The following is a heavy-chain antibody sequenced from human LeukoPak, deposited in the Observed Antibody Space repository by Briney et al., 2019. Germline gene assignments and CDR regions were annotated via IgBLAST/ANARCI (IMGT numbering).Heavy chain of an antibody. CDR2: ISSSSSYI. D-gene: IGHD3-22*01. Sequence: GESLRLSCAASGFTFSSYSMSWVRQPPGKGLEWVSSISSSSSYIYYADSVKGRFTISRDNAKSSLYLQMYSVRAEDTAVYYCARSYYYDSSGYNVEYWGQGTLVTVSS. V-gene: IGHV3-21*01. CDR1: GFTFSSYS. J-gene: IGHJ4*02. CDR3: ARSYYYDSSGYNVEY.